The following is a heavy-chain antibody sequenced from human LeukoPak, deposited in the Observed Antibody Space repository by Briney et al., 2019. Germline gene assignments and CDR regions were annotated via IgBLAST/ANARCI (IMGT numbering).Heavy chain of an antibody. CDR1: GGSFSCYY. Sequence: SETLSLTCAVYGGSFSCYYWSWIRQPPGKGQEWVGEINHSGSTNYNPSLKSRVTISVDTSKNQFSLKLSSVTAADTAVYYCARGRPGGSRSFDYWGQGTLVSVSS. CDR3: ARGRPGGSRSFDY. CDR2: INHSGST. D-gene: IGHD6-13*01. J-gene: IGHJ4*02. V-gene: IGHV4-34*01.